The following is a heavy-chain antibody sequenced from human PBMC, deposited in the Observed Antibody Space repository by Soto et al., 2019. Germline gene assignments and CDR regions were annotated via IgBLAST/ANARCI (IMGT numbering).Heavy chain of an antibody. J-gene: IGHJ6*02. CDR2: ISGSGGST. D-gene: IGHD3-3*01. Sequence: GGSLRLSCAASGFTFSSYAMSWVRQAPGKGLEWVSAISGSGGSTYYADSVKGRFTISRDNSKNTLYLQMNSLRAEDTAVYYCAKEGITIFGVVIPDNPYYYGMDVWGQGTTVTVSS. CDR1: GFTFSSYA. CDR3: AKEGITIFGVVIPDNPYYYGMDV. V-gene: IGHV3-23*01.